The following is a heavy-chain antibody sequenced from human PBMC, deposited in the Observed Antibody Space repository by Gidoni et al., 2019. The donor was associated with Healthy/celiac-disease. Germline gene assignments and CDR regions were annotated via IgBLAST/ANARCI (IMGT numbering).Heavy chain of an antibody. CDR1: GFTFGDYA. D-gene: IGHD5-18*01. V-gene: IGHV3-49*03. Sequence: EVQLVESGGGLVQPGRSLRLSCTASGFTFGDYAMCWFRQAPGKGLEWVGFSRSKAYGGTTEYAASVKGRCTISRDDSKSIAYLQMNSLKTEDTAVYYCTSGYLLSSGYSYGHSLLGMDVWGKGTTVTVSS. CDR2: SRSKAYGGTT. CDR3: TSGYLLSSGYSYGHSLLGMDV. J-gene: IGHJ6*04.